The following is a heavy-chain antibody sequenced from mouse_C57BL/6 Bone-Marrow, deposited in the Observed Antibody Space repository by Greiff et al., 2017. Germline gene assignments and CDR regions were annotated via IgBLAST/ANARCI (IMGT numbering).Heavy chain of an antibody. D-gene: IGHD1-1*01. CDR3: VRPSLYYGSSYFDY. J-gene: IGHJ2*01. CDR2: INPNNGGT. CDR1: GYTFTDYN. V-gene: IGHV1-22*01. Sequence: VQLKESGPELVKPGASVKMSCKASGYTFTDYNMHWVKQSHGKSLEWIGYINPNNGGTSYNQKFKGKATLTVNKSSSTAYMELRSLTSEDSAVYYCVRPSLYYGSSYFDYWGQGTTLTVSS.